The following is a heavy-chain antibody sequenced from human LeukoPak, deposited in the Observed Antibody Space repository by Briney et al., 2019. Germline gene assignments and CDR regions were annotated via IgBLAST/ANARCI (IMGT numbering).Heavy chain of an antibody. CDR1: GGTFSSYA. CDR2: IIPIFGTA. D-gene: IGHD3-10*01. Sequence: GASVKVSCKASGGTFSSYAISWVRQAPGQGLEWMGGIIPIFGTANYAQKFQGRVTMTEDTSTDTAYMELSSLRSEDTAVYYCATVSLRGSGKDWFDPWGQGTLVTVSS. CDR3: ATVSLRGSGKDWFDP. J-gene: IGHJ5*02. V-gene: IGHV1-69*06.